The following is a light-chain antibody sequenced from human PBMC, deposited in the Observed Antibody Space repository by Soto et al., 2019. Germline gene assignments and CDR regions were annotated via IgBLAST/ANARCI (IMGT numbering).Light chain of an antibody. CDR1: YDISSS. CDR3: QRLSHYPYT. V-gene: IGKV1-9*01. CDR2: DSS. Sequence: DIQLTQSPSFLSASVEDRVTISCRASYDISSSLAWYQQEPGKPPKLLIYDSSTLHTGVPSRFTGSGSGRKFTLTISGLQFGDFATYSCQRLSHYPYTFGEGTKLEI. J-gene: IGKJ2*01.